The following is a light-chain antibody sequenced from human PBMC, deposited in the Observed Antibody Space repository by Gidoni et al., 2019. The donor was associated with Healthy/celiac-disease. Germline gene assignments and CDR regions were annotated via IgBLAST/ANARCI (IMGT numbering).Light chain of an antibody. CDR2: GNS. CDR3: QSYDSSLPGV. J-gene: IGLJ3*02. V-gene: IGLV1-40*01. Sequence: QSVLTQPPSVSGAPGQRVTISCTGSSSNIGAGYDVHWYQQLPGTAPKLLIYGNSNRPSGVPDLFSGSKSGTSASLAIPGLQAEDEADYYCQSYDSSLPGVFGGGTKLTVL. CDR1: SSNIGAGYD.